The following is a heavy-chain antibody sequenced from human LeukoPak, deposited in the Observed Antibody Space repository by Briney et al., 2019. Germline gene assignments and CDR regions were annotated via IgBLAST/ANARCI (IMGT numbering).Heavy chain of an antibody. D-gene: IGHD5-18*01. CDR2: IRSKAYGGTT. Sequence: GGSLRLSCTASGFTFGDYTMSWVRQAPGKGLEWVGFIRSKAYGGTTEYAASVKGRFTISRDDSKSIAYLQMNSLKTEDTAVYYCTRESPWIQLWLHFDYWGQGTLVTVSS. CDR3: TRESPWIQLWLHFDY. J-gene: IGHJ4*02. CDR1: GFTFGDYT. V-gene: IGHV3-49*04.